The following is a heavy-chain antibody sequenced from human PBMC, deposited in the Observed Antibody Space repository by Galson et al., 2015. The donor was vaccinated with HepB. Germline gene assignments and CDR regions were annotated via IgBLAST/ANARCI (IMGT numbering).Heavy chain of an antibody. D-gene: IGHD2-2*01. CDR2: IYYSGST. Sequence: ETLSLTCTVSGGSISSSSYYWGWIRQPPGKGLEWIGSIYYSGSTYYNPSLKSRVTISVDTSKNQFSLKLSSVTAADTAVYYCARRSVVVVPAEVDYWGQGTLVTVSS. CDR1: GGSISSSSYY. J-gene: IGHJ4*02. CDR3: ARRSVVVVPAEVDY. V-gene: IGHV4-39*01.